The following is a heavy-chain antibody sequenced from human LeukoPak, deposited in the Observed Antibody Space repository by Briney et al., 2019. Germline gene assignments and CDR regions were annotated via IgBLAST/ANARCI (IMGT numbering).Heavy chain of an antibody. D-gene: IGHD6-13*01. J-gene: IGHJ5*01. CDR3: ARVVGDTSTWGPRWFDP. CDR1: GGSISSGGYY. V-gene: IGHV4-31*03. Sequence: KPSETLSLTCTVSGGSISSGGYYWSWIRQHPGKGLEWIGYIYYSGSTYYNPSLKSRVTISVDTSKNQFSLKLSSVTAADTAVYFCARVVGDTSTWGPRWFDPWGQGTLVTVS. CDR2: IYYSGST.